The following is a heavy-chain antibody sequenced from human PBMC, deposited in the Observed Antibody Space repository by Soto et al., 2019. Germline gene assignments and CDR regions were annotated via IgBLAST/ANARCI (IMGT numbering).Heavy chain of an antibody. CDR3: ARIGQQWLVPDY. CDR1: GYTCTSYD. Sequence: AXVKVSCKASGYTCTSYDIHWVRQATGQGLEWMGWMNPNSGNTGYAQKFQGRVTMTRNTSISTAYMELSSLRSEDTAVYYCARIGQQWLVPDYWGQGTLVTVSS. J-gene: IGHJ4*02. CDR2: MNPNSGNT. D-gene: IGHD6-19*01. V-gene: IGHV1-8*01.